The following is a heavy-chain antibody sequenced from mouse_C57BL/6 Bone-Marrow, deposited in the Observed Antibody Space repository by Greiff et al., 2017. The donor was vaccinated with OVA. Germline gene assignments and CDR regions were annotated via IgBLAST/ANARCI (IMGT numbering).Heavy chain of an antibody. V-gene: IGHV1-69*01. J-gene: IGHJ2*01. CDR2: IDPSDSYT. Sequence: QVQLQQPGAELVMPGASVKLSCKASGYTFTSYWMHWVKQRPGQGLEWIGEIDPSDSYTNYNQKFKGKSTLTVDKSSSTAYMQLSSLTSEDSAVYYCARDSRYYYGSNYFDYWGQGTTLTVSS. CDR3: ARDSRYYYGSNYFDY. CDR1: GYTFTSYW. D-gene: IGHD1-1*01.